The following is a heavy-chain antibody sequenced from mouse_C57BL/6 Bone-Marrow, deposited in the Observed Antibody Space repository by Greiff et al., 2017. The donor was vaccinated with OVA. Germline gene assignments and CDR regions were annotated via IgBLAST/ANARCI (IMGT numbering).Heavy chain of an antibody. CDR2: IHPNSGST. Sequence: QVQLQQPGAELVKPGASVKLSCKASGYTFTSYWMHWVKQRPGQGLERIGMIHPNSGSTNYNEKFKSKATLTVDKSSSTAYMQLSSLTSEDSAVYYCARGYDDWYFDVWGTGTTVTVSS. D-gene: IGHD2-3*01. V-gene: IGHV1-64*01. J-gene: IGHJ1*03. CDR1: GYTFTSYW. CDR3: ARGYDDWYFDV.